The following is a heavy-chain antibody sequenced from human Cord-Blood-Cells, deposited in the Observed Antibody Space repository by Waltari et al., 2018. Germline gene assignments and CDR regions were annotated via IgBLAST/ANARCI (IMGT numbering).Heavy chain of an antibody. Sequence: QAQLVQSGAEVKKSGSSVKVSCKASGGTFSSYAISWVRQAPGQGLEGMGGSIPIFGTANDAQKCHGRVTIPADESTSTAYMELSSLRSEDTAVYYCASGGGGASSYYYYGMDVWGQGTTVTVSS. CDR2: SIPIFGTA. V-gene: IGHV1-69*12. D-gene: IGHD1-26*01. CDR3: ASGGGGASSYYYYGMDV. CDR1: GGTFSSYA. J-gene: IGHJ6*02.